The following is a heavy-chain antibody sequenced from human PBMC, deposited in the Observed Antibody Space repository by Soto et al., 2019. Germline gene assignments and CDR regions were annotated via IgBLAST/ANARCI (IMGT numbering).Heavy chain of an antibody. CDR2: INAGNGNT. D-gene: IGHD5-18*01. J-gene: IGHJ4*02. V-gene: IGHV1-3*01. CDR3: ARIPRYSFPTSDDLDS. Sequence: ASVKVSCKASGYTFTSYAMHWVRQAPGQRLEWMGWINAGNGNTKYSQKFQGRVTITRDTSASTAYMELSSLRSEDTAVYYCARIPRYSFPTSDDLDSWGQGTLVTVSS. CDR1: GYTFTSYA.